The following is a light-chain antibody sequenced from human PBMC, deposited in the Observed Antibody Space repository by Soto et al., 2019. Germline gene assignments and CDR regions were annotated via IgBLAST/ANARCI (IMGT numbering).Light chain of an antibody. V-gene: IGKV3-20*01. Sequence: EIVLTQSPGTLSLSPGQRATLSCRASQSVGSSYLAWYQQKPGQAPRLLIYGASSRATGIPARFSGSGSGTDFTLTISRLDPEDFAVYYCHQYGSSPRTXGQGTKVDIK. CDR2: GAS. J-gene: IGKJ1*01. CDR1: QSVGSSY. CDR3: HQYGSSPRT.